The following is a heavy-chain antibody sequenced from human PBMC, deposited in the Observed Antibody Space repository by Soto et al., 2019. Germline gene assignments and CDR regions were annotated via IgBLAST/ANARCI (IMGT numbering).Heavy chain of an antibody. D-gene: IGHD2-15*01. Sequence: QVQLVQSGAEVKKPGASVKVSCKASGYTFTGYYMHWVRQAPGQGLEWMGWINPNSGGTNYAQKFQGRVTMTRDTSIRTAYMELSRLRSDDTAVYYCARTPRGRDIEQWGAYGMDVWGQGTTVTVSS. CDR3: ARTPRGRDIEQWGAYGMDV. J-gene: IGHJ6*02. CDR2: INPNSGGT. CDR1: GYTFTGYY. V-gene: IGHV1-2*02.